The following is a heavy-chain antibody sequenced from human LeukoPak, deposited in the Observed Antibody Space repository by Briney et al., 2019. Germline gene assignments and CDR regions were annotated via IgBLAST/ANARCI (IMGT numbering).Heavy chain of an antibody. V-gene: IGHV3-23*01. J-gene: IGHJ4*02. CDR2: IRGSGGST. CDR1: GFTFSSYA. D-gene: IGHD2-15*01. CDR3: AKAGGLRVAALQGYFDY. Sequence: GGSLRLSCAVSGFTFSSYAMSWVRQAPGKGLEWVSGIRGSGGSTYYADSVKGRFTISRDNSKNTLYLQINSLRAEDTAVYYCAKAGGLRVAALQGYFDYWGQGTLVSVSS.